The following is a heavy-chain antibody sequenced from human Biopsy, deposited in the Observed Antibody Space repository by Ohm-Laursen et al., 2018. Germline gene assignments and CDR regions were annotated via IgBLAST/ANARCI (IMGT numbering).Heavy chain of an antibody. CDR2: IYNDVST. J-gene: IGHJ3*01. D-gene: IGHD5-18*01. CDR3: ARGYAGLYEAFDF. CDR1: GGSISSDY. V-gene: IGHV4-59*07. Sequence: SDTLSLTCTVSGGSISSDYWSWIRQPPGQGLEWNGNIYNDVSTKYNPSLRNRVTISADKSTNQFSLKLRSVTAADTAVYYWARGYAGLYEAFDFWGQGTVVTVAS.